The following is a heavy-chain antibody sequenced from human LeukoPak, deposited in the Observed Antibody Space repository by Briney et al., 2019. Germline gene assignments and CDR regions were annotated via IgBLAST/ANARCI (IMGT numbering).Heavy chain of an antibody. D-gene: IGHD3-16*02. J-gene: IGHJ3*02. V-gene: IGHV3-21*01. Sequence: GGSLRLSCAASGFTFSSYSMNCVRQVPGKGMEWVSSISSSSSYIYYADSVKGRFTISRDNAKNSLYLQMNSLRAEDTAVYYCAREGYVWGSYRFKDAFDIWGQGTMVIVSS. CDR1: GFTFSSYS. CDR2: ISSSSSYI. CDR3: AREGYVWGSYRFKDAFDI.